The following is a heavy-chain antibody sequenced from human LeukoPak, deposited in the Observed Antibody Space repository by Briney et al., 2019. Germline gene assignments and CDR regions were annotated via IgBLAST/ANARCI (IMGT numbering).Heavy chain of an antibody. V-gene: IGHV1-2*02. CDR3: ARGRDLNIFDY. CDR2: INPNSGGT. D-gene: IGHD1/OR15-1a*01. CDR1: GYTFTGYY. Sequence: ASVKVSCKASGYTFTGYYMHWVRQAPGQGLEWMGWINPNSGGTSYAQKFQGKVTMTRDTSISTVYMELSRLRSDDTAVYYCARGRDLNIFDYWGQGTLLTVSS. J-gene: IGHJ4*02.